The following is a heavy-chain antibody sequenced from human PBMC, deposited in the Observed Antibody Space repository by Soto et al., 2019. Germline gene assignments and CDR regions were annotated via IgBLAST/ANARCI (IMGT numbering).Heavy chain of an antibody. CDR1: GFTFDNYA. Sequence: VQLVESGGGLVQPGRSLRLSCAASGFTFDNYAMHWVRQAPGKGLEWIGYIYYSGSTYYNPSLKSRVTISVDTSKNQFSLKLSSVTAADTAVYYCAREGRGRVAAPVDYWGQGTLVTVSS. CDR2: IYYSGST. V-gene: IGHV4-30-4*08. J-gene: IGHJ4*02. D-gene: IGHD2-15*01. CDR3: AREGRGRVAAPVDY.